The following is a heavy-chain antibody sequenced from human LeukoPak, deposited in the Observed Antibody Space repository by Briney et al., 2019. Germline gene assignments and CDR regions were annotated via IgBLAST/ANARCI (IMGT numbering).Heavy chain of an antibody. D-gene: IGHD2-2*02. CDR1: GGSISSGGYY. J-gene: IGHJ6*03. Sequence: PSQTLSLTCTVSGGSISSGGYYWSWIRQHPGKGLEWIGYIYYSGSTYYIPSLKSRVTISVDTSKNQFSLKLSSVTAADTAVYYCARGLCSSTSCYTPYYYYYYMDVWGKGTTVTVSS. CDR3: ARGLCSSTSCYTPYYYYYYMDV. CDR2: IYYSGST. V-gene: IGHV4-31*03.